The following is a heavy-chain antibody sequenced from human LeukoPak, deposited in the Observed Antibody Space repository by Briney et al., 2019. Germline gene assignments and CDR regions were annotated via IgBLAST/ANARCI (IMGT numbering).Heavy chain of an antibody. Sequence: GGSLRLSCAASGFSFSSYSMNWVRQAPGKGLEWVSYISGRSSRIYYADSVKGRFTISRDNAKASLYLQMNSLRAEDTAVYYCARAPPDYGGYTNDYWGQGTLVTVSS. D-gene: IGHD4-23*01. V-gene: IGHV3-48*01. CDR3: ARAPPDYGGYTNDY. CDR2: ISGRSSRI. J-gene: IGHJ4*02. CDR1: GFSFSSYS.